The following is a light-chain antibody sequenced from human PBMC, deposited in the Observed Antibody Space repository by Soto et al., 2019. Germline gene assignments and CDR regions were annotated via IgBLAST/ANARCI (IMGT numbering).Light chain of an antibody. CDR1: QSISTR. CDR3: QLSGT. V-gene: IGKV1-5*03. J-gene: IGKJ1*01. CDR2: KAS. Sequence: DIQMTQSPSTLSASVGDRVTITCRASQSISTRLAWYQQKPGRAPNLLIYKASDLKTGVPSRFSGSGSGTEFTLSITTLQPDDFATYYCQLSGTFGQGTKVEIK.